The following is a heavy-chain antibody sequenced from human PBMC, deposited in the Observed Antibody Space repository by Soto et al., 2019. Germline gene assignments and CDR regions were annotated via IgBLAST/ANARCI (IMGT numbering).Heavy chain of an antibody. J-gene: IGHJ6*02. CDR3: ARSGGNSYYYGMDV. CDR1: GGSISSGGYY. CDR2: IYYSANT. Sequence: QEQLQESGPGLVKPSQTLSLTCSVSGGSISSGGYYWSWIRQPPGKGLEWIGYIYYSANTHYNPSLKGRVSISADTSKNQFSLNLSSVTAADTAVYYCARSGGNSYYYGMDVWGQGTTVTVSS. D-gene: IGHD3-10*01. V-gene: IGHV4-31*02.